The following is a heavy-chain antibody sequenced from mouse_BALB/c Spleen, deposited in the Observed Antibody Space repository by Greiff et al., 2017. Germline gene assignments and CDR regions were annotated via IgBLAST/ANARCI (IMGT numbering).Heavy chain of an antibody. V-gene: IGHV1-14*01. D-gene: IGHD2-3*01. CDR1: GYTFTSYV. J-gene: IGHJ4*01. Sequence: VQLKESGPELVKPGASVKMSCKASGYTFTSYVMHWVKQKPGQGLEWIGYINPYNDGTKYNEKFKGKATLTSDKSSSTAYMELSSLTSEDSAVYYCARRGDGYYGAMDYWGQGTSVTVSS. CDR2: INPYNDGT. CDR3: ARRGDGYYGAMDY.